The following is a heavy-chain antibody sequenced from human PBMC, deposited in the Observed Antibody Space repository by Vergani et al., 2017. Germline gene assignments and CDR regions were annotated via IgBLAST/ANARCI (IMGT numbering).Heavy chain of an antibody. D-gene: IGHD6-19*01. Sequence: QVQLVESGEGVVQPGRSLRLSCAASGFTFSSYGMHWVRQAPGKGLEWVAVISYDGSNKYYADSVKGRFTISRDNSKNTLYLQMNSLRAEDTAVYYCAKDSSGWYGPTQGEYYFDYWGQGTLVTVSS. CDR2: ISYDGSNK. CDR1: GFTFSSYG. CDR3: AKDSSGWYGPTQGEYYFDY. V-gene: IGHV3-30*18. J-gene: IGHJ4*02.